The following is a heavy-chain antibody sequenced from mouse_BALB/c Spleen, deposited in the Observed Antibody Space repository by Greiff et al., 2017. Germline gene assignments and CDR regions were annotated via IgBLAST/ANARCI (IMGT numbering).Heavy chain of an antibody. V-gene: IGHV14-3*02. CDR1: GFNIKDTY. J-gene: IGHJ2*01. Sequence: VQLQQSGAELVKPGASVKLSCTASGFNIKDTYMHWVKQRPEQGLEWIGRIDPANGNTKYDPKFQGKATITADTSSNTAYLQLSSLTSEDTAVYYCAPYCYGSRGYWGQGTTLTVSS. D-gene: IGHD1-1*01. CDR2: IDPANGNT. CDR3: APYCYGSRGY.